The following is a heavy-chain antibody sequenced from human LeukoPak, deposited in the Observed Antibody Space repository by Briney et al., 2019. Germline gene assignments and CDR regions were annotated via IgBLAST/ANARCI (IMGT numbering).Heavy chain of an antibody. Sequence: GGSLRLSCAASGFTFSSYAMHWVRQAPGKGLEWVAVISYDGSNKYYADSVKGRFTISRDNSKNTLYLQMNSLRAEDTAVYYCARGDFWSGSPSYYFDYWGQGTLVTVSS. CDR3: ARGDFWSGSPSYYFDY. J-gene: IGHJ4*02. CDR2: ISYDGSNK. D-gene: IGHD3-3*01. CDR1: GFTFSSYA. V-gene: IGHV3-30*01.